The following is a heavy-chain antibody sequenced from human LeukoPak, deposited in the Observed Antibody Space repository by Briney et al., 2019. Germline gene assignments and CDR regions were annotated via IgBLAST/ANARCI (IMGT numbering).Heavy chain of an antibody. D-gene: IGHD3-3*01. V-gene: IGHV3-74*01. CDR3: ARGRPSPTYYDFWSGPIAPFDY. CDR2: INSDGSST. CDR1: GFTFSSYW. Sequence: GGSLRLSCAASGFTFSSYWMHWVRQAPGKGLVWVSRINSDGSSTSYADSVKGRFTISRDNAKNTLYLQMNSLRAEDTAVYYCARGRPSPTYYDFWSGPIAPFDYWGQGTLVTVSS. J-gene: IGHJ4*02.